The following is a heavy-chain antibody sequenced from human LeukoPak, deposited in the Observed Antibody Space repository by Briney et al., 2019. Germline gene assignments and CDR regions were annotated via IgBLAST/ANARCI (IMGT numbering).Heavy chain of an antibody. Sequence: GASVKVSCKASGYTFTGYYIHWVRQAPGQGLEWMGRINPNNGGTNYAQKFQGRVTMTRDMSMGTAYMELSRLRSVDTAVYYCAGEDNSSGYRPLDIWGQGTMVTVPS. CDR3: AGEDNSSGYRPLDI. D-gene: IGHD3-22*01. J-gene: IGHJ3*02. CDR1: GYTFTGYY. V-gene: IGHV1-2*06. CDR2: INPNNGGT.